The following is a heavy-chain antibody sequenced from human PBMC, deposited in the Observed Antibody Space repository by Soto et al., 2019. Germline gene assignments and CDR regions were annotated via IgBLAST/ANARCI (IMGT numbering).Heavy chain of an antibody. D-gene: IGHD3-22*01. Sequence: PSETLSLTCTVSGGSISSYYWSWIRQPPGKGLEWIGYIYYSGSTNYNPSLKSRVTISVDTSKNQFSLKLSSVTAADTAVYYCARDINYDSSGYYYEGGFDYWGQGTLVTVSS. CDR1: GGSISSYY. V-gene: IGHV4-59*01. CDR2: IYYSGST. J-gene: IGHJ4*02. CDR3: ARDINYDSSGYYYEGGFDY.